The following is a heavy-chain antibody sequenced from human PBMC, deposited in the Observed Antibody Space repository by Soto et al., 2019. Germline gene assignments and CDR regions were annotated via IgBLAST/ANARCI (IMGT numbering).Heavy chain of an antibody. CDR3: AREAFNVLLWFGGLPATYYYYGMDV. J-gene: IGHJ6*02. V-gene: IGHV4-4*07. CDR2: IYTSGST. D-gene: IGHD3-10*01. CDR1: GGSISSYY. Sequence: SETLSLTCTVSGGSISSYYWSWIRQPAGKGLEWIGRIYTSGSTNYNPSLKSRVTMSVDTSKNQFSLKLSSVTAADTAVYYCAREAFNVLLWFGGLPATYYYYGMDVWGQGTTVTVSS.